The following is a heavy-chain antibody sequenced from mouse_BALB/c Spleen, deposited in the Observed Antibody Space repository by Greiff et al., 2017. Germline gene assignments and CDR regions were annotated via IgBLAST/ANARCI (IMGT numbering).Heavy chain of an antibody. CDR3: ARREALYYYAMDY. D-gene: IGHD6-5*01. CDR2: ISNGGGST. J-gene: IGHJ4*01. V-gene: IGHV5-12-2*01. CDR1: GFTFSSYT. Sequence: EVQLVESGGGLVQPGGSLKLSCAASGFTFSSYTMSWVRQTPEKRLEWVAYISNGGGSTYYPDTVKGRFTISRDNAKNTLYLQMSSLKSEDTAMYYCARREALYYYAMDYWGQGTSVTVSS.